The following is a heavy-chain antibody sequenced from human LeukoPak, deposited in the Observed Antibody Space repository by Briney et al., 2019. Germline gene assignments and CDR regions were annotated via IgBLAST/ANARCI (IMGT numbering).Heavy chain of an antibody. CDR2: INHSGST. Sequence: SETLSLTCAVYGGSFSGYYWSWVRQPPGKGLEWIGEINHSGSTNYTPSLKSRVTISVDTSKNQFSLKLSSVPAADTAVYYCARENSYYDSTGYYYGSGYFDYWGQGTLVTVSS. CDR1: GGSFSGYY. CDR3: ARENSYYDSTGYYYGSGYFDY. D-gene: IGHD3-22*01. V-gene: IGHV4-34*01. J-gene: IGHJ4*02.